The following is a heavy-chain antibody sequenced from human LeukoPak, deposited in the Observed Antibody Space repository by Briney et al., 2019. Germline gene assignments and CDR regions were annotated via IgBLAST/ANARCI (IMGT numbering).Heavy chain of an antibody. D-gene: IGHD1-26*01. Sequence: ASVKVSCKASGYTFTGYYVHWVRQAPGQGLEWIGSISPYNGGTKFAQNFQGRVSMTSDASISTASMELRSLTSDDTAVYYCARGKVGVDWCFEIWSRGTLVSVSS. CDR1: GYTFTGYY. CDR3: ARGKVGVDWCFEI. CDR2: ISPYNGGT. J-gene: IGHJ2*01. V-gene: IGHV1-2*02.